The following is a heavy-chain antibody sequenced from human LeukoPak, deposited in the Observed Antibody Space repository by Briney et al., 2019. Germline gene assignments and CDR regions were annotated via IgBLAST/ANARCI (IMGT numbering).Heavy chain of an antibody. V-gene: IGHV3-7*01. Sequence: TGGSLRLSCAASGFTFSSYGTPWVRQAPGKGLEWVANIKQDGSEKYYVDSVKGRFTISRDNAKNSLYLQMNSLRAEDTAVYYCARYYYGSGSSLYYYYYGMDVWGQGTTVTVSS. CDR2: IKQDGSEK. CDR3: ARYYYGSGSSLYYYYYGMDV. J-gene: IGHJ6*02. CDR1: GFTFSSYG. D-gene: IGHD3-10*01.